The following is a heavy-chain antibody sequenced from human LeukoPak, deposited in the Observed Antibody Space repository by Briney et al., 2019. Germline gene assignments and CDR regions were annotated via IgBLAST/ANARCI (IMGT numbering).Heavy chain of an antibody. J-gene: IGHJ6*03. Sequence: ASVKVSCKASGGTFSSYAISWVRQAPGQGLEWMGGIIPIFGTANYAQKFQGRVTITADESTSIAYTELSSLRSEDTAVYYCARAPLRFGYYYYYMDVWGKGTTVTVSS. D-gene: IGHD3-3*01. CDR2: IIPIFGTA. CDR3: ARAPLRFGYYYYYMDV. CDR1: GGTFSSYA. V-gene: IGHV1-69*13.